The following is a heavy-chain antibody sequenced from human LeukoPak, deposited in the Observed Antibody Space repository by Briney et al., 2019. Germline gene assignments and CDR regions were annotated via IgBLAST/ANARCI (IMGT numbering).Heavy chain of an antibody. V-gene: IGHV3-23*01. D-gene: IGHD1-1*01. CDR1: GFTFRTYA. CDR3: AKDRWNDDAFDI. Sequence: GGSLRLSCAASGFTFRTYAMTWVRQAPGEGLEWVSAISGSGGSTYYADSVKGRFTISRDNSKNTLYLQMNSLRAEDTAVYYCAKDRWNDDAFDIWGQGTMVTVSS. J-gene: IGHJ3*02. CDR2: ISGSGGST.